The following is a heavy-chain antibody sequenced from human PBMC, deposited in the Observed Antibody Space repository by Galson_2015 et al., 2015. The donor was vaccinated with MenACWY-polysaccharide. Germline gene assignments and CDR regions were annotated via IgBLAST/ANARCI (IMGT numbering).Heavy chain of an antibody. Sequence: SLRLSCAASGFTFSSYGMHWVRQAPGKGLEWVTYITYDGSDQNYARSVKGRFTIARDNSNSMLYLQMGSLRAEDTAVYHCAKREARNSGPFDLWGQGALVTVSS. D-gene: IGHD6-19*01. CDR2: ITYDGSDQ. J-gene: IGHJ4*02. CDR3: AKREARNSGPFDL. V-gene: IGHV3-30*18. CDR1: GFTFSSYG.